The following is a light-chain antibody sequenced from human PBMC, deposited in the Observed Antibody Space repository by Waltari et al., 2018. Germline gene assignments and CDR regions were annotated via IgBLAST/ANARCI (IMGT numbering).Light chain of an antibody. Sequence: DIQMTQSPSTLSASVGDRVTITCRASQIISTWLAWYQQKPGKAPKLLIYKASGLESGVPSMFSGSGSGTEFTLTISSLQPDDFATYYCQQYNDYPLTFSGGTKVEIK. J-gene: IGKJ4*01. CDR3: QQYNDYPLT. V-gene: IGKV1-5*03. CDR1: QIISTW. CDR2: KAS.